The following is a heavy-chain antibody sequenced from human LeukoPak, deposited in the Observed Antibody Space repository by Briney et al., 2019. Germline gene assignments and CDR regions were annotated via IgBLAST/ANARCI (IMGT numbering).Heavy chain of an antibody. Sequence: SGTLSLTCAVYGGSFSGYYWSWIRQPPGKGLEWIGEINHSGSTNYNPSLKSRVTISVDTSKNQFSLKLSSVTAADTAVYYCARGGRTYYYDSSGYSNWFDPWGQGTLVTVSS. CDR1: GGSFSGYY. D-gene: IGHD3-22*01. J-gene: IGHJ5*02. CDR2: INHSGST. CDR3: ARGGRTYYYDSSGYSNWFDP. V-gene: IGHV4-34*01.